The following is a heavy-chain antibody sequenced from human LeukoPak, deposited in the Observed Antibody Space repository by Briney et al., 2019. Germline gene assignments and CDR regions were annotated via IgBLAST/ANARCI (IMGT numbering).Heavy chain of an antibody. J-gene: IGHJ4*02. CDR3: ARQGYRSGGTCYRYFDY. CDR1: GYSISSGYY. D-gene: IGHD2-15*01. V-gene: IGHV4-38-2*01. CDR2: IYHSGDT. Sequence: TETLSLTCAVSGYSISSGYYWGWIRQPPGKGLEWIGSIYHSGDTYYNPSLKSRITISVDTSKNQFSLKLNSVTAADTAVYYCARQGYRSGGTCYRYFDYWGQGTLFTVSS.